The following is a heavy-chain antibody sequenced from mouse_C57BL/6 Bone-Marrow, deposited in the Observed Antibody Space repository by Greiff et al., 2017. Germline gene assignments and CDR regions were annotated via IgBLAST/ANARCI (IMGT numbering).Heavy chain of an antibody. V-gene: IGHV1-4*01. CDR2: INPSSGYT. CDR3: ARRCIDDGYYVSLAY. D-gene: IGHD2-3*01. J-gene: IGHJ3*01. Sequence: QVQLQQSGAELARPGASVKMSCKASGYTFTSYTMHWVKQRPGQGLEWIGYINPSSGYTKYNQKFKDKATLTADKSSSTAYMQLSSLTSEDSAVYYCARRCIDDGYYVSLAYWGQGTLVTVSA. CDR1: GYTFTSYT.